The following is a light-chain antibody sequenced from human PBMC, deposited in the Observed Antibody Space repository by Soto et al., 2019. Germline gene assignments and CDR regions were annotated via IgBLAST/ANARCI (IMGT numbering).Light chain of an antibody. CDR1: SGHSSYA. Sequence: QPVLTQSPSASASLGASVKFTCTLSSGHSSYAIAWHQQQPEKGPRYLMKLNSDGSHKKGDGIPDRFSGSSSGAERYLTISSLQSEDEADYYCQTWDTGSVIFGGGTKLTFL. J-gene: IGLJ2*01. CDR3: QTWDTGSVI. V-gene: IGLV4-69*01. CDR2: LNSDGSH.